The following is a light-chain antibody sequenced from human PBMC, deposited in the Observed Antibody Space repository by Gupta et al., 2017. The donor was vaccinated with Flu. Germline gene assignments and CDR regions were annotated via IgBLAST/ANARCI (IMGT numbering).Light chain of an antibody. J-gene: IGKJ1*01. CDR2: LGS. CDR1: QSLLHSNAYNY. V-gene: IGKV2-28*01. CDR3: MQALQTLWT. Sequence: DIVRTQCQLSLSVTPGEPASISCRSSQSLLHSNAYNYLDWYLQKPGQSPHLLIYLGSYRASGVPDRFSGSGSGAAFTLKISRVEAEDVGVYYCMQALQTLWTFGQGTKVEIK.